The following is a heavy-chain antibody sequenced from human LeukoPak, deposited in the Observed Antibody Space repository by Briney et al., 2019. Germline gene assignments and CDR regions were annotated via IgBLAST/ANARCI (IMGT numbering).Heavy chain of an antibody. Sequence: EGSLRLSCAASGFTFSYYAMSWVRQAPGRGLEWVSAISNIGGSTYYADYVKGRFTISRDSSKTTLFLQMNSLRAEDTAVYYCATGGRSGVPLEQWGQGTLVTVSS. D-gene: IGHD3-3*01. CDR2: ISNIGGST. CDR3: ATGGRSGVPLEQ. J-gene: IGHJ4*02. V-gene: IGHV3-23*01. CDR1: GFTFSYYA.